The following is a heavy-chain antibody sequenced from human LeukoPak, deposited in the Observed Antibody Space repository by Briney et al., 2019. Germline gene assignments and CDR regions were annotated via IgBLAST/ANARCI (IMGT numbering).Heavy chain of an antibody. CDR2: IYPGDSDT. Sequence: GESLKISCEASGFNFNNYWVGWVRQMPGKGLEWMGIIYPGDSDTRYSPSSQGQVTISADKSISTAYLQWSSLKASDTAMYYCARFAYGSDYFPGHYWGQGTLVTVSS. CDR1: GFNFNNYW. D-gene: IGHD3-22*01. CDR3: ARFAYGSDYFPGHY. V-gene: IGHV5-51*01. J-gene: IGHJ4*02.